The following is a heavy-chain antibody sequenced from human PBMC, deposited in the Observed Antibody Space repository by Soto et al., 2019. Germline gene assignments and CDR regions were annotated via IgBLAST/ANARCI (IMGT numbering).Heavy chain of an antibody. CDR1: GGTFSSYA. J-gene: IGHJ4*02. V-gene: IGHV1-69*06. CDR3: ASLYGSGSYVDY. D-gene: IGHD3-10*01. Sequence: SVKVSCKASGGTFSSYAISWVRQAPGQGLEWMGGIIPIFGTANYAQKFQGRVTITADKSTSTAYMELSSLRSEDTAVYYCASLYGSGSYVDYWGQGTLVTVSS. CDR2: IIPIFGTA.